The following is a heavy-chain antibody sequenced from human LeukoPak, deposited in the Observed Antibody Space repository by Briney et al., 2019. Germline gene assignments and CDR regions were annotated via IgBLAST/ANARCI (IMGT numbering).Heavy chain of an antibody. D-gene: IGHD1-26*01. CDR3: TTPFSGTSNIA. Sequence: GGSLRLPCAASGLTLSGSTIHWVRQASGKGLDWVGRIRDKGNNDATTYAASVKGRFTISRDDSKNTAYLQMNSLKTEDTAIYYCTTPFSGTSNIAWGQGTLVTVPS. J-gene: IGHJ5*02. V-gene: IGHV3-73*01. CDR1: GLTLSGST. CDR2: IRDKGNNDAT.